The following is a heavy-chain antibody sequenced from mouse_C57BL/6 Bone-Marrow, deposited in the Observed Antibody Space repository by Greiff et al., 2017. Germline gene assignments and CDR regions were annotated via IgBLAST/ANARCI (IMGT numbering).Heavy chain of an antibody. Sequence: QVQLQQPGAELVKPGASVKMSCKASGYTFTSYWITWVKQRPGQGLEWIGDIYPGSGSTNYNEKFKSKATLTIDTSSSTAYMQLSSMTSEDSAVYYIARVYYYVSSYWYIDVWSTGTTLTVSS. CDR1: GYTFTSYW. V-gene: IGHV1-55*01. D-gene: IGHD1-1*01. CDR3: ARVYYYVSSYWYIDV. J-gene: IGHJ1*03. CDR2: IYPGSGST.